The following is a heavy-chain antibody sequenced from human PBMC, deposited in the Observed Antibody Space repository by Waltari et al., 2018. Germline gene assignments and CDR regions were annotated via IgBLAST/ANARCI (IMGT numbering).Heavy chain of an antibody. CDR1: GGSFRRYY. D-gene: IGHD1-1*01. Sequence: QVQLQQWGAGLLKPSETLSLTCAVYGGSFRRYYWSWIRPPPGKGLEWIGEINHSGSTNYNPSLKSRVTISVDTSKNQFSLKLSSVTAADTAVYYCARGVGGARSNENWFDPWGQGTLVTVSS. V-gene: IGHV4-34*01. J-gene: IGHJ5*02. CDR2: INHSGST. CDR3: ARGVGGARSNENWFDP.